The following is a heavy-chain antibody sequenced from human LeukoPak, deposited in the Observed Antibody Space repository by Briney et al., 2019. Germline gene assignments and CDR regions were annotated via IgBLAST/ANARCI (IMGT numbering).Heavy chain of an antibody. CDR3: ARGLFRRWLQLGGGLSMYYFDY. CDR1: GGSISSGDYY. J-gene: IGHJ4*02. CDR2: INHSGST. V-gene: IGHV4-39*07. Sequence: PSETLSLTCTVSGGSISSGDYYWSWIRQPPGKGLEWIGEINHSGSTNYNPSLKSRVTISVDTSKNQFSLKLSSVTAADTAVYYCARGLFRRWLQLGGGLSMYYFDYWGQGTLVTVSS. D-gene: IGHD5-24*01.